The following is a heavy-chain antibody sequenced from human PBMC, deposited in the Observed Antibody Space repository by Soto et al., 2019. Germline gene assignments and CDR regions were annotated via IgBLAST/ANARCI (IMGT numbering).Heavy chain of an antibody. CDR2: ISGSGGST. J-gene: IGHJ6*02. D-gene: IGHD3-22*01. CDR1: GFTFSSYA. V-gene: IGHV3-23*01. Sequence: EVQLLGSGGGLVQPGGSLRLSCAASGFTFSSYAMSWVRQAPGKGLEWVSAISGSGGSTYYADSVKGRFTISRDNSKNTLYLQMNSLRAEDTAVYYCAKDRLAEFFNTYYYDSSGFSGMDVWGQGTTVTVSS. CDR3: AKDRLAEFFNTYYYDSSGFSGMDV.